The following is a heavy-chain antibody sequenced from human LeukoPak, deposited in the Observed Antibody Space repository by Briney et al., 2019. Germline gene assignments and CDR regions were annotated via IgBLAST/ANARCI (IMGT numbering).Heavy chain of an antibody. J-gene: IGHJ6*02. CDR1: GYTFTSYY. D-gene: IGHD2-2*01. Sequence: ASVKVSCKASGYTFTSYYMHWVRQAPGQGLEWMGWISAYNGNTNYAQKLQGRVTMTTDTSTSTAYMELRSLRSDDTAVYYCASSVVPAPYYYGMDVWGQGTTVTVSS. CDR3: ASSVVPAPYYYGMDV. V-gene: IGHV1-18*04. CDR2: ISAYNGNT.